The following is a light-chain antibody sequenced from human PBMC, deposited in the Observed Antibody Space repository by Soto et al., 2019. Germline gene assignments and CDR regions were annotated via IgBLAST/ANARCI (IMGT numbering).Light chain of an antibody. Sequence: IQMTQSPSSLSASVGDTVTIPCRASQGIRNDLGWFQQKPGKDPKLLIYAASNLQSGVPARFSGSGSGTDFTLTISSLQPEDFATYYCLQKYFYPCTFGPGTKVDIK. CDR2: AAS. V-gene: IGKV1-6*01. J-gene: IGKJ3*01. CDR1: QGIRND. CDR3: LQKYFYPCT.